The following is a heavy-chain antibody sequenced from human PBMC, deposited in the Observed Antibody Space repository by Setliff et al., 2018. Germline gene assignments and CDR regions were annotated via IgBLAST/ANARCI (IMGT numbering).Heavy chain of an antibody. CDR3: AHRTPSGGDAFDI. CDR2: IYWNDDK. CDR1: GLSRRTRGVG. D-gene: IGHD3-16*01. J-gene: IGHJ3*02. Sequence: GSGPTLANPTPPLTLTCTFSGLSRRTRGVGVGWIRQPPGKALEWLTLIYWNDDKRYSPFLKRRLTITKDTSKNQVDLTMTNMDPVDTDTYYCAHRTPSGGDAFDIWGQGTMVTVSS. V-gene: IGHV2-5*01.